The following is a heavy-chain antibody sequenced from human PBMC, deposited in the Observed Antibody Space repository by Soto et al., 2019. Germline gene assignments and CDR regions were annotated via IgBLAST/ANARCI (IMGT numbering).Heavy chain of an antibody. CDR1: GFTFSSYS. J-gene: IGHJ4*02. CDR2: ISSSSSYI. V-gene: IGHV3-21*01. Sequence: EVQLVESGGGLVKPGGSLRLSCAASGFTFSSYSMNWVRQAPGKGLEWVSSISSSSSYIYYADSVKGRFTISRDNAKNSLYLQMNSLRAEDTAVHYCAREGPIAVAVISYFDYWGQGTLVTVSS. D-gene: IGHD6-19*01. CDR3: AREGPIAVAVISYFDY.